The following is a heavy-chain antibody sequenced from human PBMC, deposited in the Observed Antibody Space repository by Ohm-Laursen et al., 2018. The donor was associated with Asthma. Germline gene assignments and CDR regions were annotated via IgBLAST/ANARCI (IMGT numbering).Heavy chain of an antibody. V-gene: IGHV4-31*03. D-gene: IGHD3-10*01. CDR3: AGGQYYYASGQDY. Sequence: SQTLSLTCTVSGDSINRGNNYWSWIRQHPGKGLEWFGYIYYSGLTYSNPYLRSRVIISVDTSKNQFSLKLSSVTAADTAMYYCAGGQYYYASGQDYWGQGTLVTVSS. CDR1: GDSINRGNNY. CDR2: IYYSGLT. J-gene: IGHJ4*02.